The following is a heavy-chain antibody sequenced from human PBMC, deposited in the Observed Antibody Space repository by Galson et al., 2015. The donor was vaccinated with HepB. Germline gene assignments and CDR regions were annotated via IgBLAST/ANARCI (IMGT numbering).Heavy chain of an antibody. J-gene: IGHJ4*02. D-gene: IGHD4-23*01. V-gene: IGHV1-58*01. Sequence: SVKVSCKASGFTFSHSAVQWVRQARGQRLEWIGWIVVGSDKTNYAKKFQERVTITRDMSTSTAYMELRSLRSEDTAVYYWAADIGGSSTVVTPPGYWGQGTLVTVSS. CDR3: AADIGGSSTVVTPPGY. CDR2: IVVGSDKT. CDR1: GFTFSHSA.